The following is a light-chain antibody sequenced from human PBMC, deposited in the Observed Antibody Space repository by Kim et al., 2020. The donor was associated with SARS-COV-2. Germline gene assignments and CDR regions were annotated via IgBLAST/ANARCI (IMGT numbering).Light chain of an antibody. J-gene: IGKJ1*01. V-gene: IGKV3-20*01. CDR3: QQCGSSPAT. CDR2: GEY. CDR1: RTITCNC. Sequence: PGERATRSCRACRTITCNCLAGGQQKQGKSPRLLVCGEYSRATGSPDRFSGSESGTDFTLGNSRREHEEFSLYYCQQCGSSPATFGQGTKVDIK.